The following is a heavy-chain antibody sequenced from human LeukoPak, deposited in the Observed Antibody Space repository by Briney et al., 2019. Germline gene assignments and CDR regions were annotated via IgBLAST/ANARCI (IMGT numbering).Heavy chain of an antibody. J-gene: IGHJ6*02. CDR1: GGTFSNYA. V-gene: IGHV1-69*13. D-gene: IGHD1-14*01. Sequence: AVKVSCKAAGGTFSNYAFSWVRQAPGQGPEWMGGSIPIFGTANYAQKFQGRVTITADESTSTAYMELSSLRSEDTAVYYCAKINRRYPFYYYGMDVWGQGTTVTVSS. CDR2: SIPIFGTA. CDR3: AKINRRYPFYYYGMDV.